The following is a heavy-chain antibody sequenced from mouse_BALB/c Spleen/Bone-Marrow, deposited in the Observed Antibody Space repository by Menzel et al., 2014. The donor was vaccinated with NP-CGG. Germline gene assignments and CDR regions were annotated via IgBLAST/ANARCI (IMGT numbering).Heavy chain of an antibody. Sequence: VQLQQSGAELVKPGAPVKLSCKASAYTFTSYWMNWVKQRPGRGLEWIGRIDPSDSETHYNQNFKDKATLTVDRSSSTAFIQLSSLTSEDSTVYYCAYGNYESYFFDYWGQGTTLTVPS. CDR1: AYTFTSYW. D-gene: IGHD2-1*01. CDR3: AYGNYESYFFDY. V-gene: IGHV1-69*02. J-gene: IGHJ2*01. CDR2: IDPSDSET.